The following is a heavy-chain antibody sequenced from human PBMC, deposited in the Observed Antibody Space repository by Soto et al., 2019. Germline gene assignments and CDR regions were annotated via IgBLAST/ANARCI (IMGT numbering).Heavy chain of an antibody. Sequence: GASVKVSCKASGYTFTSYAMHWVRQAPGQRLEWMGWINAGNGNTKYSQKFQGRVTITRDTSASTAYMELRSLRSDDTAVYYCARGLDSSGWYSYFQHWGQGTLVTVSS. CDR1: GYTFTSYA. V-gene: IGHV1-3*01. D-gene: IGHD6-19*01. CDR2: INAGNGNT. CDR3: ARGLDSSGWYSYFQH. J-gene: IGHJ1*01.